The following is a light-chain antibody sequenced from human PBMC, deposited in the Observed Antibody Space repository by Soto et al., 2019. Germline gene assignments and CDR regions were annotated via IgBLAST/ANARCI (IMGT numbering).Light chain of an antibody. Sequence: EIVMTQSPATLSVSPGERATLSCRASQSVYSNLAWYQQKPGQAPRLLIYGASTRATGIPARFSGSGSGTEFTLTISSLQSEDFAVYYCQQYNSCPLTFGGGTTLEIK. CDR2: GAS. V-gene: IGKV3-15*01. J-gene: IGKJ4*01. CDR3: QQYNSCPLT. CDR1: QSVYSN.